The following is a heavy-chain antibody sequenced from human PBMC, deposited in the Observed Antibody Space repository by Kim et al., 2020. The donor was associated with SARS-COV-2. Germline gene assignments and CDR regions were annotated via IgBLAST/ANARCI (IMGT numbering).Heavy chain of an antibody. Sequence: GGSLRLSCVASGFTFTNSWMGWVRQAPGKGLEWVANIKRDGSEIFYVDSVKGRVTITRDKAKNSVYLQMDSLRPEDTAVYYCSRDAAGYTPFDYWGQGTLVTVSS. V-gene: IGHV3-7*03. J-gene: IGHJ4*02. CDR1: GFTFTNSW. D-gene: IGHD6-13*01. CDR2: IKRDGSEI. CDR3: SRDAAGYTPFDY.